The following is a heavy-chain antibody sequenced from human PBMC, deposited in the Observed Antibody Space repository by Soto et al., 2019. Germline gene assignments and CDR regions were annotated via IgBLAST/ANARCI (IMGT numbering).Heavy chain of an antibody. CDR2: INPILSMS. CDR1: GDTFSFYS. CDR3: ASSYGSGYRAFDY. D-gene: IGHD3-10*01. Sequence: QVQLVQYGAEVKKPGSSVRVSCKASGDTFSFYSINWVRQAPGLGLEWMGRINPILSMSNYAQRFQGRVTVTADKSTSTAYMALSSLRSEDTAMYYCASSYGSGYRAFDYWGQGALVTVSS. J-gene: IGHJ4*02. V-gene: IGHV1-69*02.